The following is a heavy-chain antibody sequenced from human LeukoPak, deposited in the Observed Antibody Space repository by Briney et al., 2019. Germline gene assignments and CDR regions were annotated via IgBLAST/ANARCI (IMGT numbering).Heavy chain of an antibody. CDR2: ISYDGTNK. Sequence: GESLRLSCAASGFTFSNHDIHWVRQAPGKGLEWLAVISYDGTNKYYADSVKGRFTISRDHSQSTVDLHMNNLRGADTAVYYCVRSPTYYNMDVWGKGTTVTVSS. CDR3: VRSPTYYNMDV. V-gene: IGHV3-30*04. J-gene: IGHJ6*03. CDR1: GFTFSNHD.